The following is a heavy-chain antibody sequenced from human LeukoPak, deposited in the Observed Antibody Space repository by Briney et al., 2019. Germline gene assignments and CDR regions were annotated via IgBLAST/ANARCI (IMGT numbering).Heavy chain of an antibody. V-gene: IGHV1-2*02. J-gene: IGHJ4*01. CDR3: ARDEYYYDSSGYHYYFDY. Sequence: ASVKVSCKASGYTFTGYYMHWVRQAPGQGLEWMGWINPNSGGTNYAQKFQGRVTMTRDTSISTAYMELSRLRSDDTAVYYCARDEYYYDSSGYHYYFDYWGQGTLVTVSS. D-gene: IGHD3-22*01. CDR2: INPNSGGT. CDR1: GYTFTGYY.